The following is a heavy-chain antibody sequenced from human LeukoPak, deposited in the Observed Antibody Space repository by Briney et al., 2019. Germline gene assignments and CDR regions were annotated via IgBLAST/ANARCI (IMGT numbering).Heavy chain of an antibody. D-gene: IGHD4-17*01. V-gene: IGHV1-18*01. J-gene: IGHJ4*02. Sequence: ASVKVSCKASGYTFTNYGITWVRQAPGQGLEWMGWISPYNGNTNYAQKFQGRVTMTTDTSTSTAYMELRNLRSDDTALYYCATEGDWQPTDYGDHVYWGQGTLVTVSS. CDR2: ISPYNGNT. CDR3: ATEGDWQPTDYGDHVY. CDR1: GYTFTNYG.